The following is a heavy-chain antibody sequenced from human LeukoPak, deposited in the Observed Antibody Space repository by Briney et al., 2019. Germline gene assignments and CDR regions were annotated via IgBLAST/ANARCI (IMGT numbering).Heavy chain of an antibody. CDR2: INHSGST. V-gene: IGHV4-34*01. CDR1: GGSFSGYY. CDR3: AIFYGSGSYYNVLFDY. J-gene: IGHJ4*02. Sequence: SETLSLTCAVYGGSFSGYYWSWIRQPPGKGLEWIGEINHSGSTNYNPSLKSRVTISVDTSKNQFSLKLSSVTAADTAVYYCAIFYGSGSYYNVLFDYWGQGTLVTVSS. D-gene: IGHD3-10*01.